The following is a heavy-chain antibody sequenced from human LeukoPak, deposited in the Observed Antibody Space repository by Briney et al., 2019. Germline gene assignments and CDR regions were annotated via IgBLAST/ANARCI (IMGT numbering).Heavy chain of an antibody. D-gene: IGHD3-10*01. CDR3: ARTYYYGSGSYFKSWFDP. J-gene: IGHJ5*02. Sequence: ASVTVSCKASGYTFTNYDINWVRQATGQGREGMGWMNPNSGNTGYAQKFQGRVTMTRNTAISTAYMELSSLRSEDTAVYYCARTYYYGSGSYFKSWFDPWGQGTLVTVSS. CDR2: MNPNSGNT. V-gene: IGHV1-8*01. CDR1: GYTFTNYD.